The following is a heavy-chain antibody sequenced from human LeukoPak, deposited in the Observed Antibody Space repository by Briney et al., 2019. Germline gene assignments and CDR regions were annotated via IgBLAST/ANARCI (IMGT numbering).Heavy chain of an antibody. CDR2: ISSSSSTI. V-gene: IGHV3-48*01. Sequence: GGSLRLSCAASGFTFSSYSMNWVRQAPGKGLEWVSYISSSSSTIYYADFVKGRFTISRDNAKNSLYLQMNSLRAEDTAVYYCAREAPDYWGQGTLVTVSS. J-gene: IGHJ4*02. CDR1: GFTFSSYS. D-gene: IGHD6-6*01. CDR3: AREAPDY.